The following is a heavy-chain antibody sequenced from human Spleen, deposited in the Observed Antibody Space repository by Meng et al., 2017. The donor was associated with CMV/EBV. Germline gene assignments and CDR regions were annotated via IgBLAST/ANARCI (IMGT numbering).Heavy chain of an antibody. D-gene: IGHD1-1*01. CDR2: ISWNSGSI. CDR1: GFTFDDYA. CDR3: AKDIRGNVVTPGDY. J-gene: IGHJ4*02. V-gene: IGHV3-9*01. Sequence: SLKISCAASGFTFDDYAMHWVRQAPGKGLEWVSGISWNSGSIGYVDSVKGRFTISRDNAKNSLYLQMNSLRAEDTALYYCAKDIRGNVVTPGDYWGQGTLVTVSS.